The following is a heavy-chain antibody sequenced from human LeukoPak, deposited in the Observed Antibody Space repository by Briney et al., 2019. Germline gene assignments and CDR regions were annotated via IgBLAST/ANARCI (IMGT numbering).Heavy chain of an antibody. CDR1: GFTFDDYA. J-gene: IGHJ4*02. CDR2: INWNGGRT. Sequence: GGSLRFSCAASGFTFDDYAMSWVRQAPGKGLEWVAAINWNGGRTGYVDSVQGRLTISRDNAKNSLYLQMNSLRAEDTALYYCARDAYYGSGSYPWFFDSWGQGTLVTVSS. D-gene: IGHD3-10*01. V-gene: IGHV3-20*04. CDR3: ARDAYYGSGSYPWFFDS.